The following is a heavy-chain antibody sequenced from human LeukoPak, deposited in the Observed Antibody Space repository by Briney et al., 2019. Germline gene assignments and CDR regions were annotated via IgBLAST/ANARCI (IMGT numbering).Heavy chain of an antibody. V-gene: IGHV3-53*01. J-gene: IGHJ3*02. D-gene: IGHD6-19*01. CDR3: ARDRYSSGWYPDAFDI. CDR1: GFTVSSNY. Sequence: GGSLRLSCAASGFTVSSNYMSWVRQAPGKGLEWVSVIYSGGSTYYADSVKGRFTISRDNSKNTLYLQMNSLRAEDTAVYYCARDRYSSGWYPDAFDIWGQGTMVTVSS. CDR2: IYSGGST.